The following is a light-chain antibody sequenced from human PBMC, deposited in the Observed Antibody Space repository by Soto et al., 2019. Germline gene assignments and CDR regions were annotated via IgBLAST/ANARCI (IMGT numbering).Light chain of an antibody. CDR1: QSISSW. V-gene: IGKV1-5*03. J-gene: IGKJ1*01. CDR2: KAS. CDR3: QSRM. Sequence: DIQMTQSPSTLSASVGDRVTITCRASQSISSWLAWYQQKPGKAPKLLIYKASSLESGVPSRFSGSGSGTEFTLTISSLQPDDFATYYCQSRMFGQGTKVEIK.